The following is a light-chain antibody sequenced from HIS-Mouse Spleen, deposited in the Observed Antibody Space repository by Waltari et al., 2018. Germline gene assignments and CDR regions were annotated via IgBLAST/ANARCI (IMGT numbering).Light chain of an antibody. CDR2: KDS. CDR3: QSADSSGTYWV. CDR1: ALPKQY. J-gene: IGLJ3*02. Sequence: SYELTQPPSVSVSPGQTARITCPGDALPKQYAYWYQQKPGQAPVLGIYKDSERPPGIPERFSGSSSGTTVTLTISGVQAEDEADYYCQSADSSGTYWVFGGGTKLTVL. V-gene: IGLV3-25*03.